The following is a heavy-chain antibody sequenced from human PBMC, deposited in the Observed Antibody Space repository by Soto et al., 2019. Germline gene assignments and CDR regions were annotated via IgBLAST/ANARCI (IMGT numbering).Heavy chain of an antibody. V-gene: IGHV4-59*01. J-gene: IGHJ6*02. CDR1: GGSISSYY. Sequence: PSETLSLTCTVSGGSISSYYLSWIRQPPGKGLEWIGYIYYSGSTNYNPSLKSRVTTSVDTSKNQFSLKLSSVTAADTAVYYCARYSSGWYGEYYYYGMDVWGQGTTVTVSS. D-gene: IGHD6-19*01. CDR3: ARYSSGWYGEYYYYGMDV. CDR2: IYYSGST.